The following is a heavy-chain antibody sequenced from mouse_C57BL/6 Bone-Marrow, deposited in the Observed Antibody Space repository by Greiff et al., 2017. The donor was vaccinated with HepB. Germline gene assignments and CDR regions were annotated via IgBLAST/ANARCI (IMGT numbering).Heavy chain of an antibody. V-gene: IGHV5-9-1*02. CDR2: ISSGGDYI. Sequence: DVMVVESGEGLVKPGGSLKLSCAASGFTFSSYAMSWVRQTPEKRLEWVAYISSGGDYIYYADTVKGRFTISRDNARNTLYLQMSSLKSEDTAMYYCTRVYYGYHFDYWGQGTALTVSS. CDR3: TRVYYGYHFDY. J-gene: IGHJ2*01. CDR1: GFTFSSYA. D-gene: IGHD2-2*01.